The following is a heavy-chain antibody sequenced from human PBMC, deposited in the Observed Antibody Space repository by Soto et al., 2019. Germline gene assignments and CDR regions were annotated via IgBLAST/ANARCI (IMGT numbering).Heavy chain of an antibody. D-gene: IGHD1-1*01. Sequence: EVQLLDSGGGLVQPGGSLRLSCEVSGFTLSDYGVTWVRQAPGKGLEWVSGFSGGGGGTFYADSVKGRFTISRDDSKNTAYLQMNGLGVEDTAVYYCVRWNGYGDHWGQGTLVTVSS. CDR3: VRWNGYGDH. V-gene: IGHV3-23*01. CDR2: FSGGGGGT. CDR1: GFTLSDYG. J-gene: IGHJ4*02.